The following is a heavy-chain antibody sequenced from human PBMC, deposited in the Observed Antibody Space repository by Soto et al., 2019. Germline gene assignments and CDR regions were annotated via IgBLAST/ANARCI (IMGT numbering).Heavy chain of an antibody. D-gene: IGHD3-10*01. Sequence: EVQLVESGGGLVQPGGSLRLSCAASGFTFSSYWMSWVRQAPGKGLEWVANIKQDGSEKYYVDSVKGRFTISRDNAKNSLYLQMNSLRAEDTAVYYCAVERITMVRGVIGRGMDVWGQGTTVTVSS. CDR3: AVERITMVRGVIGRGMDV. J-gene: IGHJ6*02. CDR2: IKQDGSEK. V-gene: IGHV3-7*01. CDR1: GFTFSSYW.